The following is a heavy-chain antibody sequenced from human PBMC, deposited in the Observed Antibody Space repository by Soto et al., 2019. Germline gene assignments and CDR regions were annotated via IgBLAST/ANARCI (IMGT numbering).Heavy chain of an antibody. Sequence: NPGGSLRLSCEASGFTFNDYSMDWVRQAPEKGLEWVSSISSSGTYIYYADSVKGRFAISRDNANNVMYLQMDTLRAEDTAVYYCVRAGHVFDVHYYGMDLWGQGTTVTVS. V-gene: IGHV3-21*01. D-gene: IGHD3-10*01. J-gene: IGHJ6*02. CDR3: VRAGHVFDVHYYGMDL. CDR2: ISSSGTYI. CDR1: GFTFNDYS.